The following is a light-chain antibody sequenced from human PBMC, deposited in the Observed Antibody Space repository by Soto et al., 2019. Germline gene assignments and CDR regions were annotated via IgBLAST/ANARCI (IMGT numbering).Light chain of an antibody. V-gene: IGLV2-8*01. J-gene: IGLJ1*01. CDR1: SSDVGGYNY. CDR3: SSYAGSNNFGYV. CDR2: EVS. Sequence: QSVLTQPPSASGSPGQSVTISCTGTSSDVGGYNYVSWYQQHPGKAPKLMIYEVSKRPSGVPDRFSGSKSGNTASLTVSGLQAEDEADYYCSSYAGSNNFGYVFGTGTEVTVL.